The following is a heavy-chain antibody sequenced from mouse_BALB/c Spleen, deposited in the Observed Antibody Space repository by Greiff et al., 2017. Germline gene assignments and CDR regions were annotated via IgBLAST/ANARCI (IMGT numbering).Heavy chain of an antibody. Sequence: EVQLVESGPGLVKPSQSLSLTCSVTGYSITSGYYWNWIRQFPGNILEWLGYISYDGSNNYNPSLKNRISITRDTSKNQFFLKLNSVTTEDTATYYCARDTAYFDYWGQGTTLTVSS. V-gene: IGHV3-6*02. CDR2: ISYDGSN. J-gene: IGHJ2*01. CDR3: ARDTAYFDY. CDR1: GYSITSGYY. D-gene: IGHD1-2*01.